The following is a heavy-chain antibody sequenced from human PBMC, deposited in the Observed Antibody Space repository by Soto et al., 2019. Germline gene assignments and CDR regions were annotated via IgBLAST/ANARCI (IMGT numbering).Heavy chain of an antibody. Sequence: QVQLVQSGAEVKKPGASVKVSCKASGYTFTSYGISWVRQAPGQGLEWMGWISAYNGNTNYAQKPQGRVTMTTDTATSTAYMELRSLRSDDMAVYYCVVAAQPYYFDYWGQGTLVTVSS. CDR1: GYTFTSYG. J-gene: IGHJ4*02. V-gene: IGHV1-18*03. CDR2: ISAYNGNT. D-gene: IGHD2-15*01. CDR3: VVAAQPYYFDY.